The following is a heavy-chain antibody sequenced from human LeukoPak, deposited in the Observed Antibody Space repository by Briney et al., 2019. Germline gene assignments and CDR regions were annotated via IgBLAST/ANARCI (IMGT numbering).Heavy chain of an antibody. Sequence: ASVKVSCKASGYTFTGYYMHWLRQAPGQGLEWMGWINPNSGGTNYAQKFQGRVTMTRDTSISTAYMELSRLRSDDTAVYYCARAPPPYYYMDVWGKGNTVTVSS. J-gene: IGHJ6*03. CDR2: INPNSGGT. CDR1: GYTFTGYY. CDR3: ARAPPPYYYMDV. V-gene: IGHV1-2*02.